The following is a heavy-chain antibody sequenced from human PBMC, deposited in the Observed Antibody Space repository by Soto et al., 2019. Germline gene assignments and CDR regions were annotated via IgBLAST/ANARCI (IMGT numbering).Heavy chain of an antibody. D-gene: IGHD3-9*01. CDR1: GGSISSYY. CDR2: IYYSGST. CDR3: ASETGKILTGFMDV. Sequence: SETLSLTCTVSGGSISSYYWSWIRQPPGKGLEWIGYIYYSGSTNYNPSLKSRVTISVDTSKNQFSLKLSSVTAADTAVYYCASETGKILTGFMDVWGKGTTVTVSS. V-gene: IGHV4-59*01. J-gene: IGHJ6*03.